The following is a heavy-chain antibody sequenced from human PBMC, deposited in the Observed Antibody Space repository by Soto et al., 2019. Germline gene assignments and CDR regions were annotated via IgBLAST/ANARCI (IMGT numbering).Heavy chain of an antibody. Sequence: VQLVESGGGLVKPGGSLRLSCAASGFTFSSYSMNWVRQAPGKGLEWVSSISSSSSYIYYADSVKGRFTISRDNAKNSLYLQMNSLRAEDTAVYYCARVYDGDFYFDYWGQGTLVTVSS. V-gene: IGHV3-21*01. D-gene: IGHD4-17*01. CDR2: ISSSSSYI. CDR3: ARVYDGDFYFDY. CDR1: GFTFSSYS. J-gene: IGHJ4*02.